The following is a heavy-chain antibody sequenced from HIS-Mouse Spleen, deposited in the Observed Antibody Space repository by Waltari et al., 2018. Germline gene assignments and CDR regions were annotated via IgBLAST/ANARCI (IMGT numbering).Heavy chain of an antibody. CDR1: GFTFSSYG. CDR2: ISYDGSNK. CDR3: AKASFYSSGWFDP. Sequence: QVQLVESGGGVVQPGRSLRLSCAASGFTFSSYGMHWVRQAPGKGLEWVEVISYDGSNKDYADSVKGRFTISRDNSKNTLYLQMNSLRAEDTAVYYCAKASFYSSGWFDPWGQGTLVTVSS. V-gene: IGHV3-30*18. D-gene: IGHD6-19*01. J-gene: IGHJ5*02.